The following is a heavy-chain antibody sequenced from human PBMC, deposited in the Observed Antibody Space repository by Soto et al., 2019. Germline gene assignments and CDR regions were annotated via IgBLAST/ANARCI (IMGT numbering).Heavy chain of an antibody. D-gene: IGHD3-22*01. CDR3: ARGWGYDSSDYYYAY. V-gene: IGHV1-69*01. Sequence: QVQLVQSGAEVRKPGSSVKVSCKASGGTFSRHAISWVRQAPGQGLEWMGGIIPSFGTANHAQKFQGRVTIIADESTSTAYMELSSLRSEDTAIYYCARGWGYDSSDYYYAYWGQGTLVIVSS. CDR1: GGTFSRHA. CDR2: IIPSFGTA. J-gene: IGHJ4*02.